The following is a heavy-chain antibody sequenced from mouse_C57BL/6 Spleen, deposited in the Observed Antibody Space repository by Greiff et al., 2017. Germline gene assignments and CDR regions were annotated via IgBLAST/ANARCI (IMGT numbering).Heavy chain of an antibody. Sequence: QVQLKESGPELVKPGASVKISCKASGYAFSSSWMNWVKQRPGKGLEWIGRIYPGDGDTNYNGKFKGKATLTADKSSSTAYMQLSSLTSEDSAVYFCARRATGDFDVWGTGTTVTVSS. CDR3: ARRATGDFDV. CDR2: IYPGDGDT. CDR1: GYAFSSSW. D-gene: IGHD3-3*01. V-gene: IGHV1-82*01. J-gene: IGHJ1*03.